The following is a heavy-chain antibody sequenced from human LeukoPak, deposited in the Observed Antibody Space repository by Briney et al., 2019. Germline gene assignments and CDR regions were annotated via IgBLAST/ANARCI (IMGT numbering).Heavy chain of an antibody. V-gene: IGHV3-23*01. Sequence: GGSLRLSCAASGFTFSSYAMGWVRQAPGKGLEWVSAISGSGGSTYYADSVKGRFTISRDNSKNTLYLQMNSLRAEDTAVYYCAKREVRGVTISPFDYWGQGTLVTVSS. CDR3: AKREVRGVTISPFDY. CDR1: GFTFSSYA. J-gene: IGHJ4*02. D-gene: IGHD3-10*01. CDR2: ISGSGGST.